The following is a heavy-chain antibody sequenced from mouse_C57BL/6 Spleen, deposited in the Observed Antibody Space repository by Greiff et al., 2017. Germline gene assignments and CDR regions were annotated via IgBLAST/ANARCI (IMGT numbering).Heavy chain of an antibody. V-gene: IGHV1-55*01. CDR1: GYTFTSYW. CDR3: ARDYGSSYRGYFDY. D-gene: IGHD1-1*01. CDR2: IYPGSGST. J-gene: IGHJ2*01. Sequence: QVQLKQPGAELVKPGASVKMSCKASGYTFTSYWITWVKQRPGQGLEWIGDIYPGSGSTNYNEKFKSKATLTVDTSSSTAYMQLSSLTSEDSAVYYCARDYGSSYRGYFDYWGQGTTLTVSS.